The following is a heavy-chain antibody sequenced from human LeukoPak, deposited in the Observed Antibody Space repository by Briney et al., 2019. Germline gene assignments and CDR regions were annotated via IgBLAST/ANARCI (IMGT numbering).Heavy chain of an antibody. D-gene: IGHD2-2*01. CDR2: IYHSGST. CDR3: ARDFGYQHHLLFDY. CDR1: GYSISSGYY. V-gene: IGHV4-38-2*02. Sequence: SETLSLTCTVSGYSISSGYYWGWIRQPPGKGLEWIGSIYHSGSTYYNPSPKSRVTISVDTSKNQFSLKLSSVTAADTAVYYCARDFGYQHHLLFDYWGQGTLVTVSS. J-gene: IGHJ4*02.